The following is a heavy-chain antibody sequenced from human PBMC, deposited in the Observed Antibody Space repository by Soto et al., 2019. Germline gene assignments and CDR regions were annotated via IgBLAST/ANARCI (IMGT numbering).Heavy chain of an antibody. D-gene: IGHD2-21*02. Sequence: QVQLVESGGGLVKPGGSLRLSCAASGFTFSDYYMSWIRQAPGKGLEWVSYISSSSSYTNYADSVKGRFTISRDNAKNSRYLQLNSLRAEDTAVYYCARVGSCGCDCYPVGIDYWGQGTLVTVSS. J-gene: IGHJ4*02. CDR2: ISSSSSYT. CDR3: ARVGSCGCDCYPVGIDY. V-gene: IGHV3-11*05. CDR1: GFTFSDYY.